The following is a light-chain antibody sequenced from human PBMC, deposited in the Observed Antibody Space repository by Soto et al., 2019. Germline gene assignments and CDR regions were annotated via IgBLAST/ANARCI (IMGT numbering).Light chain of an antibody. CDR2: DAS. Sequence: DIQMTQSPSTLSASVGDRVTITCRASQSISSWLAWNQQKPGKAPKLLIYDASSLESGVPSRFSGSGSGTEFTLTISRLQPDDFATYYCQQYNSYSRTCGQGTKVEIK. V-gene: IGKV1-5*01. J-gene: IGKJ1*01. CDR1: QSISSW. CDR3: QQYNSYSRT.